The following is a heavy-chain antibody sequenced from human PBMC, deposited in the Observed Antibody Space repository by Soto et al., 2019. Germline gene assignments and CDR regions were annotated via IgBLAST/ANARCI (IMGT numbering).Heavy chain of an antibody. J-gene: IGHJ4*02. Sequence: ASVPVSYKPSRYTFRRYGFNWVRQAPGQGLEWMVWCSAYNGNSNSAHSLQGRNTMTTDSSTSSAYMELRSLRPDDAAVYYCARGDYYGAAGGVFDYWGQGTLVTVSS. V-gene: IGHV1-18*04. CDR1: RYTFRRYG. D-gene: IGHD3-10*01. CDR3: ARGDYYGAAGGVFDY. CDR2: CSAYNGNS.